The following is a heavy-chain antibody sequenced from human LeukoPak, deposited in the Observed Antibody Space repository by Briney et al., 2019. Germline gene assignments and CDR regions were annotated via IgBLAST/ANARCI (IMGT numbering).Heavy chain of an antibody. CDR1: GFTVSSNY. CDR3: AKDRGSYYYYMDV. D-gene: IGHD5-24*01. Sequence: GGSLRLSCAASGFTVSSNYMRWVRQAPGKGREWVSVIYSGGSTYYADSVKGRFTISRDNSKNTLYLQMNSLRAEDTAVYYCAKDRGSYYYYMDVWGKGTTVTVSS. J-gene: IGHJ6*03. CDR2: IYSGGST. V-gene: IGHV3-53*01.